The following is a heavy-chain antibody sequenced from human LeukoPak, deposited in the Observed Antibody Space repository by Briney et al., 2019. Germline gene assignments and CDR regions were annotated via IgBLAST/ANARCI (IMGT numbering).Heavy chain of an antibody. J-gene: IGHJ4*02. CDR3: AKDMNSYGSGSSYNPWGPFDS. CDR2: IAWNSGNT. V-gene: IGHV3-9*01. D-gene: IGHD3-10*01. CDR1: GFTFDNYA. Sequence: GGSLRLSCAASGFTFDNYAMHWVRQAPGKGLEWVSGIAWNSGNTGFADSVKGRFTISGDNAENSLSLQMNSLTPEDTAFYFCAKDMNSYGSGSSYNPWGPFDSWGQGTLVTVSS.